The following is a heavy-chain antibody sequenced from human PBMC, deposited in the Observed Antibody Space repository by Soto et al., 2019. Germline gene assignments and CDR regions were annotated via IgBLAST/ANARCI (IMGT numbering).Heavy chain of an antibody. CDR1: GGSISSSSYY. D-gene: IGHD2-2*01. V-gene: IGHV4-39*01. Sequence: QLQLQESGPGLVKPSETLSLTCTVSGGSISSSSYYWGWIRQPPGKGLEWNGSIYYSGSTYYNPSLKSRVTISVDTSKNQFSLKLSSVTAADTAVYYCARHPFHNCSSTSCTYWYFDLWGRGTLVTVSS. CDR3: ARHPFHNCSSTSCTYWYFDL. CDR2: IYYSGST. J-gene: IGHJ2*01.